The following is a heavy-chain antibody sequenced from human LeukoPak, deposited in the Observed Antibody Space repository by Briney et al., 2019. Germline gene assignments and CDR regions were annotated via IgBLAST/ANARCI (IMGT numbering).Heavy chain of an antibody. CDR3: ARERDRQLAHPGMDFDY. Sequence: SETLSLTCAVYGGSFSGYYWSWIRQPPGKGLEWIGEINHSGSTNYNPSLKSRVTISVDTSKNQFSLKLSSVTAADTAVYYCARERDRQLAHPGMDFDYWGQGTLVTVSS. J-gene: IGHJ4*02. CDR1: GGSFSGYY. V-gene: IGHV4-34*01. D-gene: IGHD6-13*01. CDR2: INHSGST.